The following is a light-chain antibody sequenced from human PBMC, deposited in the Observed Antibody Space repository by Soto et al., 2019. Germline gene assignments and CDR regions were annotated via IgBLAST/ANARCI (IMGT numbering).Light chain of an antibody. CDR1: SSDVGGYNY. CDR2: EVS. V-gene: IGLV2-14*01. CDR3: ISYTSSSTWV. Sequence: QSVLTQPASVSGSPGQSITISCTGTSSDVGGYNYVSWYLQHPGKAPKLMIYEVSNRPSGVSDRFSGSRSGNTASLTISGLQAEDESDYYCISYTSSSTWVFGGGTKVTVL. J-gene: IGLJ3*02.